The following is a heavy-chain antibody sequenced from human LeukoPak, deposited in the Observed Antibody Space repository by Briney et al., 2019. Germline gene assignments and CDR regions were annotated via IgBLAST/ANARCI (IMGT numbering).Heavy chain of an antibody. D-gene: IGHD6-13*01. J-gene: IGHJ4*02. Sequence: SETLSLTCAVYGGSFSGYFWSWTRQPPGKGLEWIGYISNSGSTNYNPSLKSRFTISIDTSKNQFSLRLTSVTAADTAVYFCARTGYSTNWQNTRRYYFDYWGQGTLVTVSS. CDR2: ISNSGST. V-gene: IGHV4-59*01. CDR3: ARTGYSTNWQNTRRYYFDY. CDR1: GGSFSGYF.